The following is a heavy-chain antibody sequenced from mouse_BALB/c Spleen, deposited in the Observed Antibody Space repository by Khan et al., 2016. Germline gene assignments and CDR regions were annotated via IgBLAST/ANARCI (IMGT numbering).Heavy chain of an antibody. CDR3: ARYRYYYGSSRYFDV. CDR1: GYTFTNYG. J-gene: IGHJ1*01. V-gene: IGHV9-3-1*01. Sequence: QIQLVQSGPELKKPGKTVKISCKASGYTFTNYGMNWVKQAPGKGLKWMGWINTYSGESTYADDFKGRFAFSLETSAKPASLQINNLKNEDTATYFCARYRYYYGSSRYFDVWGAGTTVTVSS. CDR2: INTYSGES. D-gene: IGHD1-1*01.